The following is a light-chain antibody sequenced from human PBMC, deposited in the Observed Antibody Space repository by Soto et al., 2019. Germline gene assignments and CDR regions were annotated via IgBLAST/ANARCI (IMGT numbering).Light chain of an antibody. Sequence: DIQMTQSPSTLSASVGDRVTITCRASRSFTTWLAWYQQKPGKAPKLLIYDASNLESGVPSRFSGSGSGTEFPPTIASLPLDDLETYYCQKYYNYPLTFGWGTTVE. CDR3: QKYYNYPLT. J-gene: IGKJ4*01. V-gene: IGKV1-5*01. CDR2: DAS. CDR1: RSFTTW.